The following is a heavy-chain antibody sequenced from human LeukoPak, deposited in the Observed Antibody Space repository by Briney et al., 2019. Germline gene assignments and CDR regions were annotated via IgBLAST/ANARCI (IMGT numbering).Heavy chain of an antibody. CDR3: TTFGYSYGRY. Sequence: GGSLRLSCTASAFTLNNYAMNWVRQAPGKGLEWVGRIKSKTDGGTTDYAAPVKGRFTISRDDSKNTLYLQMNSLKTEDTAVYYCTTFGYSYGRYWGQGTLVTVSS. CDR2: IKSKTDGGTT. J-gene: IGHJ4*02. V-gene: IGHV3-15*01. CDR1: AFTLNNYA. D-gene: IGHD5-18*01.